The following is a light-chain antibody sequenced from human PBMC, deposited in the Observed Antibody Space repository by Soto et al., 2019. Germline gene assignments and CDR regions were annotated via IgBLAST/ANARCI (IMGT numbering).Light chain of an antibody. CDR1: QSISTW. Sequence: DIQMTQSHSTLSASVGDRVTITCRASQSISTWLAWYQQKPGKAPSLLIFKASELETGVPSRFSGSGSGTEFTLTISSLQPDDFATYYCQQYNTYGYVWTFGQGTKVEIK. V-gene: IGKV1-5*03. CDR2: KAS. CDR3: QQYNTYGYVWT. J-gene: IGKJ1*01.